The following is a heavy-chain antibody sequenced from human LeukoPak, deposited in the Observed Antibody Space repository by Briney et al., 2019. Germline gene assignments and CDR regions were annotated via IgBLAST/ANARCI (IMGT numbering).Heavy chain of an antibody. J-gene: IGHJ6*03. D-gene: IGHD5-18*01. CDR3: AKVDVVQLWLPYYYYHLDV. Sequence: ASVKVSCQASGYTFTPYYIHWVRQAAGQGVECMGIINPSGGSTNYEQNFQGRVTMTRDMYTSTVYMELSILTSEDTAVYYCAKVDVVQLWLPYYYYHLDVWGKGTRVTVSS. V-gene: IGHV1-46*01. CDR1: GYTFTPYY. CDR2: INPSGGST.